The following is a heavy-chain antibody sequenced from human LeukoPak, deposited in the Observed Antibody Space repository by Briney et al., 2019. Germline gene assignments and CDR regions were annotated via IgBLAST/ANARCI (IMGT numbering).Heavy chain of an antibody. Sequence: PSETLSLTCTVSGGSISSYYWSWIRQPPGKGLEWIGYIYYSGSTNYNPSLKSRVTVSVDTSKNQFSLKLSSVTAADTAVYYCARDSVAYYGSGSYNGCNYWGQGTLVTVSS. D-gene: IGHD3-10*01. CDR1: GGSISSYY. CDR2: IYYSGST. CDR3: ARDSVAYYGSGSYNGCNY. J-gene: IGHJ4*02. V-gene: IGHV4-59*01.